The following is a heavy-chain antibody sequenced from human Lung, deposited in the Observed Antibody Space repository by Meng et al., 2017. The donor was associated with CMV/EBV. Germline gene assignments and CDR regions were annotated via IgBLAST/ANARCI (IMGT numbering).Heavy chain of an antibody. D-gene: IGHD6-19*01. J-gene: IGHJ4*02. CDR2: ISAYNGDT. V-gene: IGHV1-18*01. CDR1: GYIFTKYG. Sequence: SVXVSCXXSGYIFTKYGVNWMRQAPGQGPEWMGWISAYNGDTMYAPKVQGRVTMTTDTSTSTAYMELRGLRSDDTAVYYCARDAGTIAVSGIGDYWGQGTLVTVSS. CDR3: ARDAGTIAVSGIGDY.